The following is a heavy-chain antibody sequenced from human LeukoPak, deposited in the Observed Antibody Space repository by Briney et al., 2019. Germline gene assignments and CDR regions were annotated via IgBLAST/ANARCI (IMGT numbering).Heavy chain of an antibody. J-gene: IGHJ4*02. V-gene: IGHV3-21*04. Sequence: GGSLRLSCAVSGFTFSSYSMNWVRQAPGKGLEWVSSISSRSYKYYADSVKGRFTISRDNAKNSLYLQMNSLRAEDTAVYYCAREVKDDSSGLSFWGQGTLVTVSS. CDR3: AREVKDDSSGLSF. D-gene: IGHD3-22*01. CDR2: ISSRSYK. CDR1: GFTFSSYS.